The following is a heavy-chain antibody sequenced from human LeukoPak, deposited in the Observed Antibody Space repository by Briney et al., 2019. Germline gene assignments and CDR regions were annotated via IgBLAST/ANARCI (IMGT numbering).Heavy chain of an antibody. J-gene: IGHJ6*03. CDR2: INPNSGGT. Sequence: ASVKVSCKASGYTFTGYYMHWVRQAPGQGLEWMGWINPNSGGTNYAQKFQGRVTMTRDTSISTAYMELSRLRSDDTAVYYCATCSSTSCYPAFYYYYYMDVWGKGTTVTVSS. CDR1: GYTFTGYY. V-gene: IGHV1-2*02. D-gene: IGHD2-2*01. CDR3: ATCSSTSCYPAFYYYYYMDV.